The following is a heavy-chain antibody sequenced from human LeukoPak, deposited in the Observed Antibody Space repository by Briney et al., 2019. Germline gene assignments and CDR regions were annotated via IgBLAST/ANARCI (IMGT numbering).Heavy chain of an antibody. J-gene: IGHJ5*02. D-gene: IGHD6-19*01. CDR1: GYTFNKYG. CDR3: ARDPSNTSGWKTWFDT. CDR2: ISCYNGDT. Sequence: ASVTVSCKASGYTFNKYGISWVRQAPGQGLEWMGWISCYNGDTNYAQKLQGRVTLSTDTPTTTVYMELRSLRSDDMAVYYCARDPSNTSGWKTWFDTWGQGTPVTVSS. V-gene: IGHV1-18*03.